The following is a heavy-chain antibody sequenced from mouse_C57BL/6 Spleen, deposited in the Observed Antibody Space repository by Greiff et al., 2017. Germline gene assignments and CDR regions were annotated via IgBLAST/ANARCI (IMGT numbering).Heavy chain of an antibody. D-gene: IGHD4-1*01. J-gene: IGHJ2*01. CDR3: ARSSGTDYFDY. CDR1: GYAFSSSW. Sequence: VQLQESGPELVKPGASVKISCKASGYAFSSSWMNWVKQRPGKGLEWIGRLYPGDGDTNYNGKFKGKATLTADKSSSAAYMQLSSLTSEYSAVYFCARSSGTDYFDYWGQGTTLTVSS. CDR2: LYPGDGDT. V-gene: IGHV1-82*01.